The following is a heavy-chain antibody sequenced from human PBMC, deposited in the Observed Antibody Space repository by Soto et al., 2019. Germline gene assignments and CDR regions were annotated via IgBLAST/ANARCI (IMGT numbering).Heavy chain of an antibody. J-gene: IGHJ4*02. D-gene: IGHD6-13*01. V-gene: IGHV3-30*18. CDR2: MSYDGTKE. CDR1: GFTFSTYG. CDR3: AKEYGSTWIDH. Sequence: GGSLRLSCAASGFTFSTYGMHWVRQAPGKGLEWVAAMSYDGTKEYYVDSVKGRFTISRDNSRNTLFLQLNSLRDEDTAVYYCAKEYGSTWIDHWGQGTLVTVSS.